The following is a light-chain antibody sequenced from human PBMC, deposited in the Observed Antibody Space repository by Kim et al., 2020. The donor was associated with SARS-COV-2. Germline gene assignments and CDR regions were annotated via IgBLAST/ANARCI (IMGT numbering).Light chain of an antibody. CDR3: QQYSTSLCT. CDR2: KAS. CDR1: QSISDY. V-gene: IGKV1-5*03. J-gene: IGKJ2*02. Sequence: SASVGDTVSITCRASQSISDYLAWYQQKPGKAPELVIYKASSLENGVPRRFSGSGSGSEFTLTISSLQPDDFASYCCQQYSTSLCTFGQGTKLEI.